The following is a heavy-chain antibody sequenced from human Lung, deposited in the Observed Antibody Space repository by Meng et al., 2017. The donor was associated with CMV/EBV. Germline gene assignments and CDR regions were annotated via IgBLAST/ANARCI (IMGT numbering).Heavy chain of an antibody. CDR1: GFTFIHYA. V-gene: IGHV3-23*01. D-gene: IGHD1-1*01. CDR3: AKAPDQLPHYNWFDP. Sequence: SGFTFIHYAMSWVRQRPGKGLEWVSAISGSGTPPYYTDSVRGRFIISRDNSKNTLYLQMSRLRADDTAVYYCAKAPDQLPHYNWFDPWGPGTLVTVSS. J-gene: IGHJ5*02. CDR2: ISGSGTPP.